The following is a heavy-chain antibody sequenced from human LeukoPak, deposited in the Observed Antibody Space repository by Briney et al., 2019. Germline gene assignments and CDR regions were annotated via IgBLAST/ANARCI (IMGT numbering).Heavy chain of an antibody. J-gene: IGHJ5*02. V-gene: IGHV1-69*04. CDR3: ARGEDIVATIHGFDP. CDR1: GGTFSSYA. Sequence: SVKVSCKASGGTFSSYAISWVRQAPGQGLEWMGRIIPILGIANYAQKFQGRVTITADKSTSTAYMELNSLRSEDTAVYYCARGEDIVATIHGFDPWGQGTLVTVSS. CDR2: IIPILGIA. D-gene: IGHD5-12*01.